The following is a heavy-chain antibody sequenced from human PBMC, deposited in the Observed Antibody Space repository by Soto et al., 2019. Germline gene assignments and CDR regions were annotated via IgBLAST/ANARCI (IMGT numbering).Heavy chain of an antibody. D-gene: IGHD2-15*01. Sequence: QVQLVESGGGVVQPGRSLRLSCAASGFIFSSYGMDWVRQAPGKGLEWVAVISYEGSHTYYADSVKGRFTITRDNSKNTLYLQMNSLRPEDTAVYYCAKEVHCGGGSCSWSEGFDYWGQGTLFTVSS. J-gene: IGHJ4*02. CDR1: GFIFSSYG. CDR2: ISYEGSHT. V-gene: IGHV3-30*18. CDR3: AKEVHCGGGSCSWSEGFDY.